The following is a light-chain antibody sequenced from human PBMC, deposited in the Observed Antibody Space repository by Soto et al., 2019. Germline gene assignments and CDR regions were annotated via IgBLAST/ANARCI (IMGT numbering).Light chain of an antibody. CDR2: DAS. V-gene: IGKV3D-11*01. J-gene: IGKJ3*01. CDR3: QERINSRRGFT. CDR1: QDVSTY. Sequence: EIVLTQSPATLFLSPGERVTLSCRASQDVSTYLAWYQQKPGQAPRLVIYDASNRATGIPARFSGSGAGTDFTLTISSLEPEDFAVYYCQERINSRRGFTFGPGTKVDI.